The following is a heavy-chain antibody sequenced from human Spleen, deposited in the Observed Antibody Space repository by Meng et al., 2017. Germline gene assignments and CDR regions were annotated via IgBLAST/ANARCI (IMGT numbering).Heavy chain of an antibody. D-gene: IGHD3-10*01. Sequence: VQLRGSAPELGKPSQALSSTCTLSGGSISSGGYYWSWIRQHPGKGLEWIGYIYYSVSTYSNPSLKSRVTISIDTSKNQFSLTLSSVTAADTAVYYCARDPPRGYGAFDIWGQGTMVTVSS. CDR2: IYYSVST. CDR3: ARDPPRGYGAFDI. J-gene: IGHJ3*02. V-gene: IGHV4-31*03. CDR1: GGSISSGGYY.